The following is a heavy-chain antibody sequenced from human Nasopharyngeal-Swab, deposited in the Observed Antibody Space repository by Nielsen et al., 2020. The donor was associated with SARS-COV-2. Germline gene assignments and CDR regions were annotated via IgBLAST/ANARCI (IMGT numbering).Heavy chain of an antibody. CDR2: IKQDGGGS. Sequence: GESLKISCAASGFTFSKFYMSWVRQAAGKGLEWVANIKQDGGGSYYVDSVKGRFTISRDNAKNSLYLQMDNLRAEDTAVYYCARSTSSSWYRPLDYWGQGTLV. CDR3: ARSTSSSWYRPLDY. CDR1: GFTFSKFY. J-gene: IGHJ4*02. V-gene: IGHV3-7*03. D-gene: IGHD6-13*01.